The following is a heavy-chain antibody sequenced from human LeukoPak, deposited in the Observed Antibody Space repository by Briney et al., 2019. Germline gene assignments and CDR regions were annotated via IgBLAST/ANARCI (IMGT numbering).Heavy chain of an antibody. CDR2: IYYSGST. Sequence: SETLSLTCTVSGGSISSYYWSWIRQPPGKGLEWIGYIYYSGSTNYNPSLKSRVTISVDTSKNQFSLKLSSVTAADTAVYYCARGGEDGSGIPTTPWGQGTLVTVSS. J-gene: IGHJ5*02. CDR3: ARGGEDGSGIPTTP. V-gene: IGHV4-59*01. D-gene: IGHD3-10*01. CDR1: GGSISSYY.